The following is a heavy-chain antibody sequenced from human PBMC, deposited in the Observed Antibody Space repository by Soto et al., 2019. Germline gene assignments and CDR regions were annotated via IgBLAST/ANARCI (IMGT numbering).Heavy chain of an antibody. CDR2: IYYSGST. J-gene: IGHJ4*02. Sequence: SETLSPTCTVSGGSISSYYWSWIRQPPGKGLEWIGYIYYSGSTNYNPSLKSRVTISVDTSKNQFSLKLSSVTAADTAVYYCARGVTIFGVVKWGQGTLVTVSS. D-gene: IGHD3-3*01. CDR3: ARGVTIFGVVK. CDR1: GGSISSYY. V-gene: IGHV4-59*01.